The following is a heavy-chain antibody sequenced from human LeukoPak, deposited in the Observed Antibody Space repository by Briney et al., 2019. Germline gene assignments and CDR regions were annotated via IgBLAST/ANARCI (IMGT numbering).Heavy chain of an antibody. CDR3: ARSVGRVGEEAFFDP. D-gene: IGHD1-26*01. V-gene: IGHV4-4*09. J-gene: IGHJ5*02. CDR1: GGSIGTFH. Sequence: SETLSLTCSVSGGSIGTFHWHWIRQPPGKGLEWVGYIFTTEVTNYSPSLKSRVTITVDTSKNQFSLRLSSVTAADTAVYYCARSVGRVGEEAFFDPWGQGTLVTVSS. CDR2: IFTTEVT.